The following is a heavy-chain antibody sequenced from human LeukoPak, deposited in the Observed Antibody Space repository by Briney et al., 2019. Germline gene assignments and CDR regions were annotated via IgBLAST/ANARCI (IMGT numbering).Heavy chain of an antibody. J-gene: IGHJ4*02. CDR1: GFTFDDYA. D-gene: IGHD6-19*01. CDR2: ISWNSGSI. CDR3: AKDMYPSIAVAGTTPFDY. V-gene: IGHV3-9*03. Sequence: GRSLRLSCAASGFTFDDYAMHWVRQAPGKGLEWVSGISWNSGSIGYADSVKGRFTISRDNAKNSLYLQTNSLRAEDMALYYCAKDMYPSIAVAGTTPFDYWGQGTLVTVSS.